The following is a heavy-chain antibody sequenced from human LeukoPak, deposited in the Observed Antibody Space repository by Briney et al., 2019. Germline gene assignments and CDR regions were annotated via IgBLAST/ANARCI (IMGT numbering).Heavy chain of an antibody. D-gene: IGHD2-2*01. CDR3: ARGHIVVVPATDHNYYYYMDV. CDR2: IIPIFGTA. V-gene: IGHV1-69*13. J-gene: IGHJ6*03. Sequence: SVKVSCKASGGTFSSYAISWVRQAPGQGLEWVGGIIPIFGTANYAQKFQGRVTITADESTSTAYMELSSLRSEDTAVYYCARGHIVVVPATDHNYYYYMDVWGKGTTVTISS. CDR1: GGTFSSYA.